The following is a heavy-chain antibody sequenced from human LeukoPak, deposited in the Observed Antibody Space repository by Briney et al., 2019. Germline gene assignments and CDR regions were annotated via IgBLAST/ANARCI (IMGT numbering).Heavy chain of an antibody. Sequence: SETLSLTCTVSGGSISSYYWSWIRQPPGKGLEWIGYIYYSGSTNYNPSLKSRVTISVDTSKNQFSLKLSSVTAADTAVYYCARAGSGPGSYSHFDYWGQGTLITVSS. CDR2: IYYSGST. V-gene: IGHV4-59*01. CDR1: GGSISSYY. J-gene: IGHJ4*02. CDR3: ARAGSGPGSYSHFDY. D-gene: IGHD3-10*01.